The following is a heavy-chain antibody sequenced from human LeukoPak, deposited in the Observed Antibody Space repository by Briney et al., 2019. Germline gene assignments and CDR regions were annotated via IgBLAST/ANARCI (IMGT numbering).Heavy chain of an antibody. V-gene: IGHV4-59*08. J-gene: IGHJ3*02. CDR3: ARRQDYYDSSGHTLDAFDI. Sequence: SETLSLTCTVSGGSISSYYWSWIRQPPGKGLEWIGYIYYSGSTNYNPSLKSRVTISVDTSKNQFSLKLSSVTAADTAVYYCARRQDYYDSSGHTLDAFDIWGQGTMVTVTS. CDR2: IYYSGST. D-gene: IGHD3-22*01. CDR1: GGSISSYY.